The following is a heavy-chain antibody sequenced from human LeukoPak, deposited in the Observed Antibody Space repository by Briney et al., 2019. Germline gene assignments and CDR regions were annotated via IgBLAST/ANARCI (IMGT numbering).Heavy chain of an antibody. D-gene: IGHD6-13*01. CDR2: IYPGDSDT. CDR1: GYSFTSYW. J-gene: IGHJ5*02. V-gene: IGHV5-51*01. CDR3: ARLKGIAAAGGGWFDP. Sequence: GESLKISCKGSGYSFTSYWIGWVRQMPGKGLEWMGIIYPGDSDTRYSLSFQGQVTISADKSIRTAYLQWSSLKASGTAMYYCARLKGIAAAGGGWFDPWGQGTLVTVSS.